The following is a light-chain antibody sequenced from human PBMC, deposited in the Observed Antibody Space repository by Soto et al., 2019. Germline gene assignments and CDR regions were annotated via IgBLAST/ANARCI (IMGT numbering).Light chain of an antibody. CDR1: QNISTS. V-gene: IGKV1-5*01. CDR2: DVS. CDR3: QQYDYSRT. Sequence: DIQLTQSPSTLSASVGDSVTITCRGSQNISTSLAWYQHKPGKAPKLLMFDVSNLESGVPSRFSGSGSGTVFTLTISSLHSDDFATYYCQQYDYSRTFGQGTKVDIK. J-gene: IGKJ1*01.